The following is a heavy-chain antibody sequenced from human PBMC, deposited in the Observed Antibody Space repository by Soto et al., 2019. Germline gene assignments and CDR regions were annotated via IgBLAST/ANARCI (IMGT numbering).Heavy chain of an antibody. CDR1: GFTFSSYG. D-gene: IGHD6-6*01. J-gene: IGHJ2*01. Sequence: QVQLVESGGGVVQPGRYLRLSCAASGFTFSSYGMHLVRQAPGKGLEWVAVIWYDGSNKYYADSVKGRFTISRDNSKNTLYLQMNSLRAEDTAVYYCATPRSSGWYFDLWGRVTLVTVST. V-gene: IGHV3-33*01. CDR3: ATPRSSGWYFDL. CDR2: IWYDGSNK.